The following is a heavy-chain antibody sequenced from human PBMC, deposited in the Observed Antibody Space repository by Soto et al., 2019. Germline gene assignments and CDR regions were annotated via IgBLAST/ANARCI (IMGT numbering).Heavy chain of an antibody. CDR3: ARFDFGDYWGLDY. V-gene: IGHV4-59*08. D-gene: IGHD4-17*01. CDR1: SGSISGYY. J-gene: IGHJ4*02. CDR2: ISYIGNT. Sequence: QVHLQESGPGLVKPSETLSLTCTVSSGSISGYYWSWIRQPPGKGLECIGYISYIGNTHYNPSLMSRVTISIDTSKNQFSLKVTSVTAADTAVYYCARFDFGDYWGLDYWGQGTLVAVSS.